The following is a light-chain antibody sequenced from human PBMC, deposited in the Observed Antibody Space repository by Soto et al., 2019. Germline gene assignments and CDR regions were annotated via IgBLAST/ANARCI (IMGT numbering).Light chain of an antibody. V-gene: IGKV1-12*01. Sequence: DLQMTQSPSFVSASVGDRVTITCRASQGISSWLAWYQHKPGRAPKLLIHAASSLESGVHSRLGGTDSGTDFTSTISGLQPEDFATYYCQPTNSFPPTFGGGTKVEIK. CDR3: QPTNSFPPT. CDR2: AAS. CDR1: QGISSW. J-gene: IGKJ4*01.